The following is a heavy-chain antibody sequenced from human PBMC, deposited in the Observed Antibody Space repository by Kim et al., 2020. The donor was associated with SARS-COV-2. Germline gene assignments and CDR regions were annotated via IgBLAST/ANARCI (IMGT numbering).Heavy chain of an antibody. V-gene: IGHV4-34*01. CDR3: ARSTTTIFGVVIRLNWFDP. J-gene: IGHJ5*02. CDR1: GGSFSGYY. Sequence: SETLSLTCAVYGGSFSGYYWSWIRQPPGKGLEWIGEINHSGSTNYNPSLKSRVTISVDTSKNQFSLKLSSVTAADTAVYYCARSTTTIFGVVIRLNWFDPWGQGTLVTVSS. CDR2: INHSGST. D-gene: IGHD3-3*01.